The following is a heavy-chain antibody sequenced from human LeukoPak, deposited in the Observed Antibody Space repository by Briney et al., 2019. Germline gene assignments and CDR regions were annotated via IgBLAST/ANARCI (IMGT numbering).Heavy chain of an antibody. V-gene: IGHV1-46*02. J-gene: IGHJ4*02. CDR2: INPSDDST. CDR3: ARDPGYCSSTSCYGGFFDY. D-gene: IGHD2-2*01. Sequence: ASVKVSCKASGYTFNSSYMHWVRQAPGQGLEWMGIINPSDDSTRYAQKLQGRVTMTTDTSTSTAYMELRSLRSDDTAVYYCARDPGYCSSTSCYGGFFDYWGQGTLVTVSS. CDR1: GYTFNSSY.